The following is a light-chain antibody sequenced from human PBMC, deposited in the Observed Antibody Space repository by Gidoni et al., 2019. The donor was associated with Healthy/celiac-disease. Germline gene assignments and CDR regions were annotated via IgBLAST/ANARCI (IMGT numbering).Light chain of an antibody. J-gene: IGLJ3*02. Sequence: QSVLTQPPSVSGAPGQRVPISCTRSSSHIGAASDVHWYQQLPRTAPNLLTYGNSNRPSGVPYRFSGSKSGTSASLAITGLQAEDEADYYCQSFDNSLACSVFGGGTKLTVL. CDR1: SSHIGAASD. CDR3: QSFDNSLACSV. V-gene: IGLV1-40*01. CDR2: GNS.